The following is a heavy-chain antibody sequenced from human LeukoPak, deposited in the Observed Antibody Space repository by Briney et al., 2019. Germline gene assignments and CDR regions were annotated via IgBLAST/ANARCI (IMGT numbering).Heavy chain of an antibody. D-gene: IGHD2-2*01. J-gene: IGHJ3*02. CDR1: GGTFSSYA. CDR3: ARENLGYCSSTSCPIHI. V-gene: IGHV1-69*01. Sequence: GSSVKVSCKASGGTFSSYAISWVRQAPGQGLEWTGGIIPIFGTANYAQKFQGRVTITADESTSTAYMELSSLRSEDTAVYYCARENLGYCSSTSCPIHIWGQGTMVTVSS. CDR2: IIPIFGTA.